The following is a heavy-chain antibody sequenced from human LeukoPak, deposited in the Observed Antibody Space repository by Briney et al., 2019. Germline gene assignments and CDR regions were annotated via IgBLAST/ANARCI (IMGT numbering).Heavy chain of an antibody. V-gene: IGHV4-59*08. CDR2: IYDSSNT. D-gene: IGHD6-19*01. Sequence: SETLSLTCTVSGGSMSSNFWSWIRQPPGRGLEWIGYIYDSSNTNYNPSLKSRVTIAVDTSKNQFSLKLTSVTAADTAVYYCVRSAGKWLVYIDSWGQGTLVTVSS. J-gene: IGHJ4*02. CDR3: VRSAGKWLVYIDS. CDR1: GGSMSSNF.